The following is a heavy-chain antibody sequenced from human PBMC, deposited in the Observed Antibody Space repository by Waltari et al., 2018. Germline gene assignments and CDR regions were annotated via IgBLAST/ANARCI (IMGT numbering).Heavy chain of an antibody. CDR2: KAYDGSNK. V-gene: IGHV3-30-3*01. J-gene: IGHJ6*02. CDR1: GFTFSSYA. D-gene: IGHD6-6*01. Sequence: QVQLVESGGGVVQPGRSLRLSCAASGFTFSSYAMHWVRQAPGKGLEWVAVKAYDGSNKDDADSVKGRFTISRDNSKNTLYLQMNSLRAEDTAVYYCARVEGIAARQFGMDVWGQGTTVTVSS. CDR3: ARVEGIAARQFGMDV.